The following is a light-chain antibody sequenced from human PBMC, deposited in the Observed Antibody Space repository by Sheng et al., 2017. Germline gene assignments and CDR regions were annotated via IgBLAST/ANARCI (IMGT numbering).Light chain of an antibody. CDR2: DAS. CDR1: ESVSRF. V-gene: IGKV3D-20*01. Sequence: EIVMTQSPATLSVSPGERATLSCGASESVSRFLAWYQQKPGLAPRLLIHDASSRATGIPDRFSGSGSGTDFTLTISRLEPEDFAVYYCQHYGDSPLTFGGGTKVEIK. J-gene: IGKJ4*01. CDR3: QHYGDSPLT.